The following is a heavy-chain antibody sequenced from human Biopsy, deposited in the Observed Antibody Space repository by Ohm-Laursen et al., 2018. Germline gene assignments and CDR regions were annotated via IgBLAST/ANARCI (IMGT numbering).Heavy chain of an antibody. J-gene: IGHJ4*02. CDR3: ASSNPSRVAGGVALLDH. Sequence: SLRLSCAAFGFTFRKTWMHWVRQAPGKGLMWVARIHSDGTTPTYADSVKGRFSISRDNAKNTVYLQMNSLGIDDTAVYYCASSNPSRVAGGVALLDHWGQGALVTVSP. V-gene: IGHV3-74*01. CDR2: IHSDGTTP. CDR1: GFTFRKTW. D-gene: IGHD3-16*01.